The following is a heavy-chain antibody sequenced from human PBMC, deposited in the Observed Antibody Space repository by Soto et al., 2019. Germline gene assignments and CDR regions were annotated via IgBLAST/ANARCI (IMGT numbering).Heavy chain of an antibody. CDR1: GFTFRNYV. CDR2: ISSDGSNK. V-gene: IGHV3-30*18. CDR3: TKDRATYRSY. D-gene: IGHD4-4*01. Sequence: QVQLVESGGGVVQPGRSLSLSCAASGFTFRNYVMHWVRQAPGKGLEWVAVISSDGSNKYYADSVKGRFTISRGNSKNTLYLQMNNLSIEDTAVYYCTKDRATYRSYWGQGSLVTVSS. J-gene: IGHJ4*02.